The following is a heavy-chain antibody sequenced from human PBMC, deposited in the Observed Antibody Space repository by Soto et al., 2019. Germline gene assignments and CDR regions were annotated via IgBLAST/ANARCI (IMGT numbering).Heavy chain of an antibody. D-gene: IGHD3-22*01. J-gene: IGHJ4*01. CDR2: IKSKTDGWTT. CDR1: GFTFSNAW. CDR3: TTDSYITSIIVRFDY. Sequence: GGSLRLSCAASGFTFSNAWMNWVRQAPGKGLEWVGSIKSKTDGWTTDFAAPVKGRFAISRDDSKNMVYLEMNSLQTEDTAIYYCTTDSYITSIIVRFDYWGHGTLVTVSS. V-gene: IGHV3-15*07.